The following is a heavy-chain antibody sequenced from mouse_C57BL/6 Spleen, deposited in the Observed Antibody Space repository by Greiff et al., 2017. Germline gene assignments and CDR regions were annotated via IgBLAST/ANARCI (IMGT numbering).Heavy chain of an antibody. V-gene: IGHV8-12*01. Sequence: QVQLKEPGPGILQPSHTLSLTCSFSGFSLSTSGMGVSWLRQPSGKGLEWLAHIYWDDDKRYNPFLKSPLTISKDASRNQVFLKITSVDTADTATYYCARRESLYDYEEGFDYWGQGTTLTVSS. J-gene: IGHJ2*01. CDR1: GFSLSTSGMG. D-gene: IGHD2-4*01. CDR3: ARRESLYDYEEGFDY. CDR2: IYWDDDK.